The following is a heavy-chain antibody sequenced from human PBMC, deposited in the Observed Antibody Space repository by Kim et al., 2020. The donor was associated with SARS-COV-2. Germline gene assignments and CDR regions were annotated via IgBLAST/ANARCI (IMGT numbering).Heavy chain of an antibody. CDR3: ARQGKSGRAVAGTIH. D-gene: IGHD6-19*01. V-gene: IGHV4-39*01. Sequence: SETLSLTCTVSGGSISSSSYYWGWIRQPPGKGLEWIGSIYYSGSTYYNPSLKSRVTISVDTSKNQFSLKLSSVTAADTALYYCARQGKSGRAVAGTIHWGQGTLVTVSS. CDR2: IYYSGST. CDR1: GGSISSSSYY. J-gene: IGHJ4*02.